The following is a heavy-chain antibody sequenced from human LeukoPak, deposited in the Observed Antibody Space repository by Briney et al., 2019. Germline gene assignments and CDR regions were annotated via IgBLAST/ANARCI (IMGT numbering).Heavy chain of an antibody. J-gene: IGHJ6*03. CDR1: GFTFSSYS. Sequence: GGSLRLSCAAYGFTFSSYSMNWVRQAPGKGLEWVSFISTSSSYIYYADSVKGRFTISRDNAKNTLYLQMNSLRAEDTAAYYCAKDSAFYYIDVWGKGTTVIISS. CDR2: ISTSSSYI. V-gene: IGHV3-21*01. CDR3: AKDSAFYYIDV. D-gene: IGHD3-10*01.